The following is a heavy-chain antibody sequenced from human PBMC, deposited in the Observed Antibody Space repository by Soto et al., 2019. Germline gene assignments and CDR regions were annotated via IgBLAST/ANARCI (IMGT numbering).Heavy chain of an antibody. CDR3: ARDPYHYGSGSYYFDY. V-gene: IGHV3-33*01. CDR2: IWYDGINK. D-gene: IGHD3-10*01. J-gene: IGHJ4*02. CDR1: GFTFSSNG. Sequence: QVQLVESGGGVVQPGRSLRLSCKASGFTFSSNGMHWVRQAPGKGLEWVAFIWYDGINKYYADSVKGRFIISRDNSENTVYLQMNSLRAEDTAVYYCARDPYHYGSGSYYFDYWGQGTLVTVSS.